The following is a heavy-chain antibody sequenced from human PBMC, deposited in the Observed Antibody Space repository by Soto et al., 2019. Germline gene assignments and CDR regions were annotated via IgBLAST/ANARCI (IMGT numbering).Heavy chain of an antibody. CDR2: ISPHNDRT. V-gene: IGHV1-18*01. Sequence: ASVKVSCKASGYNFTSYGISWVRQAPGQGLEWMGWISPHNDRTKYARRFQDRVTMTTETPTSTVYMELGSLRSDDTAVYYCARDLYYSSGRYFDHDAFDIWGQGTVVT. D-gene: IGHD6-19*01. CDR1: GYNFTSYG. J-gene: IGHJ3*02. CDR3: ARDLYYSSGRYFDHDAFDI.